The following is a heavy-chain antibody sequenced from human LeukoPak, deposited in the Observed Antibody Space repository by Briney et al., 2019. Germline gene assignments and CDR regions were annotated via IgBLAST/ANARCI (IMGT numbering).Heavy chain of an antibody. CDR3: ARVRTGGWYLFDY. D-gene: IGHD6-19*01. J-gene: IGHJ4*02. V-gene: IGHV4-4*07. Sequence: PSETLSLTCTVSGGSISSYYWSWNRQPAGKGLEWIGRIYTSGSTDYNPSLKSRVTMSVDTSKNQFSLKLSSVTAADTAVYYCARVRTGGWYLFDYWGQGTLVTVSS. CDR1: GGSISSYY. CDR2: IYTSGST.